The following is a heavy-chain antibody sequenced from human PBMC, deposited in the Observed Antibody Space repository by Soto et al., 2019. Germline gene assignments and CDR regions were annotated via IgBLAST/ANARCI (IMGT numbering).Heavy chain of an antibody. CDR3: ARVPDR. D-gene: IGHD2-2*01. CDR2: IYHSGST. V-gene: IGHV4-30-2*01. CDR1: GGSISSGGYS. J-gene: IGHJ5*02. Sequence: QLPLQESGSGLVKPSQTLSLTCAVSGGSISSGGYSWSWIRQPPGKGLEWIGYIYHSGSTYYNPSLKSQVTISVDRSKNQFSLKLSSVTAADTAVYYCARVPDRWGQGTLVTVSS.